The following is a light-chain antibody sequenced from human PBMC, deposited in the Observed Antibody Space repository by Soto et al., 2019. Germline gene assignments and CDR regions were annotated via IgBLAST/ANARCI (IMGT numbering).Light chain of an antibody. Sequence: EIVLTQSPGTLSLSPGERATLSCRASQSVWNNYLAWYQQKPGQAPRLLIYGASSRATVIPDKFSGSGSGTDFTLTISRLEPEDFAVYYCHHYGSSPQTFGQGTKVEI. J-gene: IGKJ1*01. CDR3: HHYGSSPQT. V-gene: IGKV3-20*01. CDR2: GAS. CDR1: QSVWNNY.